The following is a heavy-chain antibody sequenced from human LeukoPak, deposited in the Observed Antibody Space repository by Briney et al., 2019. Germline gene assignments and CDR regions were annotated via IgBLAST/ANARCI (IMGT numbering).Heavy chain of an antibody. D-gene: IGHD1-14*01. V-gene: IGHV3-11*01. Sequence: PGRSLRLSCAASGFTFSNNYMSWVRQAPGKGLEWVTYISSSGSTIYYAESVKGRFTISRDNAKNSLYLQMNSLRAEDTAVYYCARDPESSSDAFDIWGQGTMVTVSS. J-gene: IGHJ3*02. CDR1: GFTFSNNY. CDR2: ISSSGSTI. CDR3: ARDPESSSDAFDI.